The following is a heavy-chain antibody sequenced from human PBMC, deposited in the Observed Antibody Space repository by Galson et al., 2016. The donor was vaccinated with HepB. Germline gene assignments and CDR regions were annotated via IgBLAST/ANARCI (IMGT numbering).Heavy chain of an antibody. J-gene: IGHJ4*02. Sequence: SLRLSCAASGFTFGSYGMHWVRQAPGKGLEYVSHISSGGRDTNYADSVKCRFTISRDNAKKSLYLQMNSLRAEDTAVYYCARDRTSRAALDYWGQGTLVTVSS. CDR1: GFTFGSYG. V-gene: IGHV3-21*05. D-gene: IGHD6-25*01. CDR3: ARDRTSRAALDY. CDR2: ISSGGRDT.